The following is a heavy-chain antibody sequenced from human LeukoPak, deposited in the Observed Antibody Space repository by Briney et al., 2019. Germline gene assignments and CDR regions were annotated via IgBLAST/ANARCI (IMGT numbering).Heavy chain of an antibody. V-gene: IGHV3-74*01. Sequence: GGSLRLSCAASGFSFSSYWMHWVRQAPGKGLVWVSRIKSDGKTNYADSVKGRFSISRDNAKNTVNLQMNSLRAEDTGVYYCVRDEALWRLDYWGQGTLVTVSS. J-gene: IGHJ4*02. CDR3: VRDEALWRLDY. D-gene: IGHD2-21*01. CDR2: IKSDGKT. CDR1: GFSFSSYW.